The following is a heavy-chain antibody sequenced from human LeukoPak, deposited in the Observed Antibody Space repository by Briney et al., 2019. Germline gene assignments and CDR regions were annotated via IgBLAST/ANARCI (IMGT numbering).Heavy chain of an antibody. V-gene: IGHV2-5*02. CDR3: AHFDYYDSSGPL. D-gene: IGHD3-22*01. CDR1: GFSLSTSGVG. J-gene: IGHJ4*02. Sequence: SGPTLVNPTQTLTLTCTFSGFSLSTSGVGVGWIRQPPGKALEWLALIYWDDDKRYIPSLKSRLTITKDTSKNQVVLTMTNMDPVDTASYYCAHFDYYDSSGPLWGQGTLVTVSS. CDR2: IYWDDDK.